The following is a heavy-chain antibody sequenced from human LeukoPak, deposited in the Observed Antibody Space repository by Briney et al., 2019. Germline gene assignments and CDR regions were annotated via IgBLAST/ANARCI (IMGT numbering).Heavy chain of an antibody. CDR2: IQQDGSEK. J-gene: IGHJ6*03. CDR3: ARVMSGYYMTYYYYYMDV. V-gene: IGHV3-7*01. CDR1: GFTFSNYW. D-gene: IGHD3-3*01. Sequence: GGSLRLSCVASGFTFSNYWMSWVRQAPGKGLEWVANIQQDGSEKYYVDSVKGRFTISRDNAKNSLYLQMNSLRAEDTAVYYCARVMSGYYMTYYYYYMDVWGKGTTVTVSS.